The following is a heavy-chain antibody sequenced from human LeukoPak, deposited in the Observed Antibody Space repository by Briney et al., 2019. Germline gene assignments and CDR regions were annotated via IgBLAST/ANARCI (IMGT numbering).Heavy chain of an antibody. D-gene: IGHD2-15*01. CDR3: APTLPLGEAAFDI. CDR1: GYTLTELS. CDR2: FDPEDGET. Sequence: ASVKVSCKVSGYTLTELSMHWVRQAPGKGLEWMGGFDPEDGETIYAQKFQGRVTITEDTSTDTAYMELSSLRSEDTAVYYCAPTLPLGEAAFDIWGQGTMVTVSS. V-gene: IGHV1-24*01. J-gene: IGHJ3*02.